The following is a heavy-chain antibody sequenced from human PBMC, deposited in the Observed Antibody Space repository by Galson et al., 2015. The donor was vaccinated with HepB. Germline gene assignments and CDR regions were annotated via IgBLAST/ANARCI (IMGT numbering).Heavy chain of an antibody. J-gene: IGHJ5*02. CDR3: AHRNYDFWIGYYNPRNNWFDP. V-gene: IGHV2-5*02. CDR2: IYWDDDK. CDR1: GFSLSTSGVG. D-gene: IGHD3-3*01. Sequence: PALVKPTQTLTLTCTFSGFSLSTSGVGVGWIRQPPGKALEWLALIYWDDDKRYSPSLKSRLTITKDTSKNQVVLTMTNMDPVDTATYYCAHRNYDFWIGYYNPRNNWFDPWGQGILVTVSS.